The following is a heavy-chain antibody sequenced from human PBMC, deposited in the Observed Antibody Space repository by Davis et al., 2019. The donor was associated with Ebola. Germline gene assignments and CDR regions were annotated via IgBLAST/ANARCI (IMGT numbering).Heavy chain of an antibody. J-gene: IGHJ4*02. CDR2: TSYDGSNS. D-gene: IGHD5-18*01. CDR1: GFTFSIYN. CDR3: ARALFPVDTAMVTLYY. Sequence: GESLKISCAASGFTFSIYNMHWVRQAPGKGLEWVAVTSYDGSNSYYADSVKGRFTISRDNSKNTLSLQMDTLRVGDTAVYYCARALFPVDTAMVTLYYWGQGTLVTVSS. V-gene: IGHV3-30*03.